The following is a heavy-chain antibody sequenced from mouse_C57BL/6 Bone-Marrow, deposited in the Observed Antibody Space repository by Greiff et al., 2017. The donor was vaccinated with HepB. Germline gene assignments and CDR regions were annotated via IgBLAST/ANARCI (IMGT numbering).Heavy chain of an antibody. D-gene: IGHD4-1*01. CDR2: ISYDGSN. CDR1: GYSITSGYY. J-gene: IGHJ4*01. CDR3: ARGTGTGRAMDY. V-gene: IGHV3-6*01. Sequence: EVQRVESGPGLVKPSQSLSLTCSVTGYSITSGYYWNWIRQFPGNKLEWMGYISYDGSNNYNPSLKNRISITRDTSKNQFFLKLNSVTTEDTATYYCARGTGTGRAMDYWGQGTSVTVSS.